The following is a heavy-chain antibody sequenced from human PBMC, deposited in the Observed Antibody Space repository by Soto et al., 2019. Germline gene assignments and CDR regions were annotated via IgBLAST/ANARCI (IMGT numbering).Heavy chain of an antibody. CDR2: INPNSGGT. J-gene: IGHJ5*02. D-gene: IGHD3-10*01. V-gene: IGHV1-2*02. CDR1: GSGLTGYC. CDR3: ASCGLTIVLGGLLAYPAQRTPDP. Sequence: ASVKVYCKACGSGLTGYCWHCVRRAPGEGLEWMGWINPNSGGTNYAQKFQGRVTMTRDTSISTAYMELSRLRSDDTAVYYCASCGLTIVLGGLLAYPAQRTPDP.